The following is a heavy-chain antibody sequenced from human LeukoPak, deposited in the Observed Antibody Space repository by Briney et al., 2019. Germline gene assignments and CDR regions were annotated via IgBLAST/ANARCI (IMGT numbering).Heavy chain of an antibody. Sequence: SETLSLTCTVSGGSISSYYWSWIRQPPGKGLEWIGSIYYIGNSNYNPSLKSRVTISVDTSRNQFSLKVNSVTAADTAVYYCARDYGGNPGFFDSWGQGTLVTVSS. D-gene: IGHD4-23*01. CDR1: GGSISSYY. CDR2: IYYIGNS. J-gene: IGHJ4*02. CDR3: ARDYGGNPGFFDS. V-gene: IGHV4-59*01.